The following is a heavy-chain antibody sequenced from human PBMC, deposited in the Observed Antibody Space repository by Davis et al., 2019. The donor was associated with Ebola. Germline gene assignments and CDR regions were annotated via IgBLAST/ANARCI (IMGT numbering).Heavy chain of an antibody. V-gene: IGHV3-66*01. Sequence: GESLKISCAASGFTVSSNYMSWVRQAPGKGLEWVSVIYSGGSTYYADSVKGRFTISRDNSKNTLYLQMNSLRAEDTAVYYCALPIYYYDSSGYYYRDYWGQGTLVTVSS. CDR2: IYSGGST. J-gene: IGHJ4*02. CDR1: GFTVSSNY. D-gene: IGHD3-22*01. CDR3: ALPIYYYDSSGYYYRDY.